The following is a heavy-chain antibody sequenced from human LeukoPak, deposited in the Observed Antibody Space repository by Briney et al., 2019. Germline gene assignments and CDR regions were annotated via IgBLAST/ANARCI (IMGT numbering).Heavy chain of an antibody. CDR2: IINDGSRT. D-gene: IGHD5-24*01. CDR3: ARSDGGFDY. J-gene: IGHJ4*02. V-gene: IGHV3-74*01. Sequence: GGSLRLSCAASGLTFSSYWMHWVRQAPGKGLVWVSHIINDGSRTSYADSVKGRFTISRDNAKNTVYLQMNSLRAEDTAVYYCARSDGGFDYWGQGTLVIVSA. CDR1: GLTFSSYW.